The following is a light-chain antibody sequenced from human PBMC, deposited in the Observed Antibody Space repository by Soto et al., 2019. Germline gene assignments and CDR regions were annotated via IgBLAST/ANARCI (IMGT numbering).Light chain of an antibody. CDR2: GAS. V-gene: IGKV3-20*01. J-gene: IGKJ1*01. CDR1: QSVCSSY. CDR3: QQYGSPPT. Sequence: EIVLTQSPGTLSLSPGERATLSCRASQSVCSSYLAWYQQKPGQAPRLLIYGASSRATGIPDRFSGSGSGTDFTLTISRLESEDFAVYYCQQYGSPPTFGPGTKVDIK.